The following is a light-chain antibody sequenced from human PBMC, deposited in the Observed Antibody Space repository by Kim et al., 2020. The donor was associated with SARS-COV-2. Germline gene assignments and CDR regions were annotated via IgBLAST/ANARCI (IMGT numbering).Light chain of an antibody. CDR3: QQRNSWPPAVT. J-gene: IGKJ4*01. V-gene: IGKV3-11*01. CDR2: DAS. CDR1: QNIDTY. Sequence: PGERAAVSCWASQNIDTYLAWYQQRPGQAPRLLVYDASNRATGVPDRFSGSGSGTDFTLTISSLEPEDFSIYYCQQRNSWPPAVTFGGGTKVDIK.